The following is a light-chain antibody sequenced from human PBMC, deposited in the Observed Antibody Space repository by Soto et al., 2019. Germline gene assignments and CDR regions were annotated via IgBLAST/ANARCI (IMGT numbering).Light chain of an antibody. CDR3: QQVNTYT. CDR1: LGISTY. CDR2: AAS. V-gene: IGKV1-9*01. J-gene: IGKJ3*01. Sequence: DIQLTQSPSFLSASVGDRVTITCRASLGISTYLAWYQQKPGKAPNLLIYAASTSQSGVPSRFSGSGSGTEFTLTISSLQPEDFATYYCQQVNTYTFGPGTKVDIK.